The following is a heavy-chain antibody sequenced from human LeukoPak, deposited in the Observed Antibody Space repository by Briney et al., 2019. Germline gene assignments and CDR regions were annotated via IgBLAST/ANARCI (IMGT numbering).Heavy chain of an antibody. V-gene: IGHV3-43*01. D-gene: IGHD4-17*01. J-gene: IGHJ4*02. CDR1: GFTFSSYE. Sequence: PGGSLRLSCAASGFTFSSYEMNWVRQAPGKGLEWVSLISWDGGRTYYVDSVKGRFTISRDNSKNSLYLQMNSLRTEDTALYYCAKDATVTTDYYFDYWGQGTLVTVSS. CDR3: AKDATVTTDYYFDY. CDR2: ISWDGGRT.